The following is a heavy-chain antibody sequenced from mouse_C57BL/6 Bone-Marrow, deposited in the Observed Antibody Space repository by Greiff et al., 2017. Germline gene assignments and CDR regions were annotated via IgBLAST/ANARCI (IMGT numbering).Heavy chain of an antibody. CDR2: ISNGGGST. Sequence: EVQLVESGGGLVQPGGSLKLSCAASGFTFSDYYMYWVRQTPEKRLEWVAYISNGGGSTYYPDTVKGRFTISRDNAKNTLYLQMSRLKSEDTAMYYCARPDYYSNCFAYWGQGTLVTVSA. V-gene: IGHV5-12*01. CDR3: ARPDYYSNCFAY. CDR1: GFTFSDYY. D-gene: IGHD2-5*01. J-gene: IGHJ3*01.